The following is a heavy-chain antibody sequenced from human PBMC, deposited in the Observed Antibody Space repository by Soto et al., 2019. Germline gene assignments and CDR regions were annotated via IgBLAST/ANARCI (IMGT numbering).Heavy chain of an antibody. CDR3: ARVSSKVGSGYAYYGMDG. V-gene: IGHV4-59*01. CDR1: GGSISSYY. CDR2: IYYSGST. Sequence: SETLSLTCTVSGGSISSYYWSWIRQPPGKGLEWIGYIYYSGSTNYNPSLKSRVTISVDTSKNQFSLKLSSVTAADTAVYYCARVSSKVGSGYAYYGMDGWGQGNTVTVSS. D-gene: IGHD3-3*01. J-gene: IGHJ6*02.